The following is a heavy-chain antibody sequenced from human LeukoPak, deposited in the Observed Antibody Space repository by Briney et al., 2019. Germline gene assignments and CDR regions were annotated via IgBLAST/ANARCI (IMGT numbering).Heavy chain of an antibody. CDR1: GFTFSGYW. D-gene: IGHD2-21*01. CDR3: AREGDYSPFDC. Sequence: GGSLRLSCATSGFTFSGYWMHWVRQALGKGLVWVSRINSDGSRTTYGDSVKGRFTISRDNAKNTLYLQMNSLRVEDTAVYYCAREGDYSPFDCWGQGTLVTVSS. CDR2: INSDGSRT. J-gene: IGHJ4*02. V-gene: IGHV3-74*01.